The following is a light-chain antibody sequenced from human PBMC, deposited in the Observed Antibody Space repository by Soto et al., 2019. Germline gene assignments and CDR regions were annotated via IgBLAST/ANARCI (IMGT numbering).Light chain of an antibody. J-gene: IGKJ1*01. CDR2: GAS. CDR1: QSVANNF. Sequence: ENVLTQSPGTLSLSPGEGVTLSCRASQSVANNFFAWYQHKPGQAPRLLIYGASSRATGIPDRFSGSGSGTDFTLTVSRLEPEDFAVYYCQQYGSSPRTFGQGTKVDIK. V-gene: IGKV3-20*01. CDR3: QQYGSSPRT.